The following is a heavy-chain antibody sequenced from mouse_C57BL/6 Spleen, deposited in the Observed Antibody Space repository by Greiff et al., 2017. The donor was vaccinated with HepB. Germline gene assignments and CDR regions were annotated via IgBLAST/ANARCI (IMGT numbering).Heavy chain of an antibody. CDR3: ARDGITTVVAPYAMDY. Sequence: QVQLQQSGAELVKPGASVKMSCKASGYTFTSYWITWVKQRPGQGLEWIGDIYPGSGSTNYNEKFKSKATLTVDTSSSTAYMQLSSLTSEDSAVYYCARDGITTVVAPYAMDYWGQGTSVTVSS. J-gene: IGHJ4*01. CDR2: IYPGSGST. CDR1: GYTFTSYW. V-gene: IGHV1-55*01. D-gene: IGHD1-1*01.